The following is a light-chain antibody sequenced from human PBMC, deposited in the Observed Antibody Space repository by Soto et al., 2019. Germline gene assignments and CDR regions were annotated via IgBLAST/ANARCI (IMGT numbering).Light chain of an antibody. CDR3: SSYTSSSTRV. CDR1: SSDVGAYDY. V-gene: IGLV2-14*03. CDR2: EVS. Sequence: ALTQPASVSGSPGQSITISCTGTSSDVGAYDYVSWYQQHPDKAPKLMIYEVSHRPSGVSNRFYGSKSVNTATLTISGLQAEDEADYYCSSYTSSSTRVFGTGTKVTVL. J-gene: IGLJ1*01.